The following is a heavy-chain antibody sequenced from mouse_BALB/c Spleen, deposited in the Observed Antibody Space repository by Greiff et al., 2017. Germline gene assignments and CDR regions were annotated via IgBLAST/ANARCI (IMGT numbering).Heavy chain of an antibody. D-gene: IGHD2-4*01. Sequence: EVQLQQSGPELVKPGASVKMSCKASGYTFTSYVMHWVKQKPGQGLEWIGYINPYNDGTKYNEKFKGKATLTSDKSSSTAYMELSSLTSEDSAVYYCARSNDYDEKGPWFAYWGQGTLVTVSA. CDR1: GYTFTSYV. CDR2: INPYNDGT. CDR3: ARSNDYDEKGPWFAY. V-gene: IGHV1-14*01. J-gene: IGHJ3*01.